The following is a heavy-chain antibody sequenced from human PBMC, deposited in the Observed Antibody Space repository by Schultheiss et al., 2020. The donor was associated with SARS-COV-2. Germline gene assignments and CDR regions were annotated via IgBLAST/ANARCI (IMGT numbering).Heavy chain of an antibody. Sequence: GESLKISCAASGFTFSSYSMNWVRQAPGKGLEWVSSISSSSSYIYYADSVKGRFTISRDNAKNSLYLQMNSLRAEDTAVYYCARDPPVVVVGDGFDPWGQGTLVTVSS. D-gene: IGHD2-15*01. CDR1: GFTFSSYS. CDR2: ISSSSSYI. V-gene: IGHV3-21*01. J-gene: IGHJ5*02. CDR3: ARDPPVVVVGDGFDP.